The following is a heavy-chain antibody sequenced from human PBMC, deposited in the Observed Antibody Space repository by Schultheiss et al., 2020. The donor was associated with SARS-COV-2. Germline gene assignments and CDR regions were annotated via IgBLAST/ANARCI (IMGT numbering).Heavy chain of an antibody. CDR2: MNPNSGNT. D-gene: IGHD2-2*02. J-gene: IGHJ4*02. CDR1: GYTFTSYD. Sequence: ASVKVSCKASGYTFTSYDINWVRQATGQGLEWMGWMNPNSGNTGYAQKFQDRVTITRDMSTRTAYMELSSLRSDDTAVYYCASGRSECSSTSCYTVGVVDYWGQGTLVTVSS. CDR3: ASGRSECSSTSCYTVGVVDY. V-gene: IGHV1-8*01.